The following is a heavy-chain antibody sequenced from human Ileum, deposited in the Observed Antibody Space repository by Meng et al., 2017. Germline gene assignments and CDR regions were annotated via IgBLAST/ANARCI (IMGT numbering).Heavy chain of an antibody. CDR1: VGSISSGDYY. J-gene: IGHJ5*02. CDR3: ARENTIFGVVWGSWFDP. Sequence: QVQLPESGSGLVKPSQPLSLTCTVSVGSISSGDYYWSWIRQPPGKGLEWIGYIYYSGSTYYNPSLKSRVTISVDTSKNQFSLKLSSVTAADTAVYYCARENTIFGVVWGSWFDPWGQGTLVTVSS. D-gene: IGHD3-3*01. V-gene: IGHV4-30-4*01. CDR2: IYYSGST.